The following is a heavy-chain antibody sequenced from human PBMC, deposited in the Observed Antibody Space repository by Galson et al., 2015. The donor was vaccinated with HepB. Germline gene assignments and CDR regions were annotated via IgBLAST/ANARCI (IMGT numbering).Heavy chain of an antibody. V-gene: IGHV5-51*01. CDR2: IYPGDSDT. CDR1: GYSFTSYW. Sequence: QSGAEVKKPGESLKISCKGSGYSFTSYWIGWVRQMPGKGLEWMGIIYPGDSDTRYSPSFQGQVTISANKSISTAYLQWSSLKASDTAMYYCARFSPRYIVVVPAARDPLWFDPWGQGTLVTVSS. CDR3: ARFSPRYIVVVPAARDPLWFDP. D-gene: IGHD2-2*01. J-gene: IGHJ5*02.